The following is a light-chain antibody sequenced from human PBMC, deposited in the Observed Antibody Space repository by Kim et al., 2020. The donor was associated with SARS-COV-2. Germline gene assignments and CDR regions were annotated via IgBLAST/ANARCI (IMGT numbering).Light chain of an antibody. CDR3: AAWDDSLSGWV. V-gene: IGLV1-47*01. CDR1: SSNSGSNY. J-gene: IGLJ3*02. CDR2: RNN. Sequence: TQPPSASGTPGQRVTISCSGSSSNSGSNYVYWYQQLPGTAPKLLIYRNNQRPSGVPDRFSGSKSGTSASLAISGLRSEDEADYYCAAWDDSLSGWVFGGGTQLTV.